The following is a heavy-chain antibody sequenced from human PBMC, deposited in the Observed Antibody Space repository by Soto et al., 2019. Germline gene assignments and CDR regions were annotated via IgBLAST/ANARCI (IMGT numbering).Heavy chain of an antibody. D-gene: IGHD3-9*01. J-gene: IGHJ6*03. CDR1: GGSISSYY. CDR3: ARRSYDILTGSSYYYYYYMDV. V-gene: IGHV4-59*08. Sequence: SETLSLTCTVSGGSISSYYWSWIRQPPGKGLEWIGYIYYSGSTNYNPSLKSRVTISVDTSKNQFSLKLSSVTAADTAVYYCARRSYDILTGSSYYYYYYMDVWGKGTTVTVSS. CDR2: IYYSGST.